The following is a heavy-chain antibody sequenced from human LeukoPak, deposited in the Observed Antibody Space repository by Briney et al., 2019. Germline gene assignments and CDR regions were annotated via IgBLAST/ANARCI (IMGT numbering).Heavy chain of an antibody. CDR3: ARTKYSSSSYYFDY. J-gene: IGHJ4*02. Sequence: GGSLRLSCAASGFTISWFGMHWVRQAPGKGLEWVAVISYDGSNKYYADSVMGRFTISRDNPKNTLYLQMNSLRAEDTAVYYCARTKYSSSSYYFDYWGQGTLVTVSS. D-gene: IGHD6-6*01. V-gene: IGHV3-30*06. CDR2: ISYDGSNK. CDR1: GFTISWFG.